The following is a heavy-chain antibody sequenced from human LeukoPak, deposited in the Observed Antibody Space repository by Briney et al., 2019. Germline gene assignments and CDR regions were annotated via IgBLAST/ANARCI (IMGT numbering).Heavy chain of an antibody. Sequence: GGSLRLSFAASGFTVSTNYMSWVRQAPGKGLEWVSVIYSGGTTSYAESVKGRFTISRDNSKNTLYLQMNSLRAEDTAVYYCARDLIGSSRSIDYWGQGTLVTVSS. D-gene: IGHD6-19*01. CDR3: ARDLIGSSRSIDY. V-gene: IGHV3-66*01. CDR1: GFTVSTNY. J-gene: IGHJ4*02. CDR2: IYSGGTT.